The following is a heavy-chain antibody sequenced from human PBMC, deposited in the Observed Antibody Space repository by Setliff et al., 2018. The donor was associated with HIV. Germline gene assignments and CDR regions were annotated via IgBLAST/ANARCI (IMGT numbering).Heavy chain of an antibody. CDR2: IYHSGST. J-gene: IGHJ4*02. V-gene: IGHV4-38-2*01. CDR1: GYSLSSDYY. Sequence: PSETLSLTCAVSGYSLSSDYYWGWIRQPPGKGLEWIASIYHSGSTYYNPSLKSRVTMSVDTSEDQFSLKLSSVTAADTAVYYCARVVVERATIFDFWGPGTLVTVSS. D-gene: IGHD5-12*01. CDR3: ARVVVERATIFDF.